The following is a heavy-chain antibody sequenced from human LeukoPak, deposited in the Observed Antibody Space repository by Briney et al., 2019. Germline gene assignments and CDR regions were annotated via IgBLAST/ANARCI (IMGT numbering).Heavy chain of an antibody. CDR1: GGTFSSYA. V-gene: IGHV1-46*01. D-gene: IGHD2-15*01. CDR2: INPSGGST. Sequence: ASVKVSCKASGGTFSSYAISWVRQVPGQGLEWMGIINPSGGSTSYAQKFQGRVTMTRDTSTSTVYMELSSLRSEDTAVYYCARDMGYCSGGSCCPWGQGTLVTVSS. CDR3: ARDMGYCSGGSCCP. J-gene: IGHJ5*02.